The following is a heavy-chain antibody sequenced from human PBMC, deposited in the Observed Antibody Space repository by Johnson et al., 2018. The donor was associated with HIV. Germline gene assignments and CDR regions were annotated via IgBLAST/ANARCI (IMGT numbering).Heavy chain of an antibody. CDR1: GFTFSSYA. CDR2: INQDGSEK. J-gene: IGHJ3*02. V-gene: IGHV3-7*01. CDR3: ATDIVVVLALGGDAFDI. D-gene: IGHD2-2*01. Sequence: VQLVESGGGLVQPGGSLRLSCAASGFTFSSYAMSWVRQAPGKGLEWVANINQDGSEKYYVDSARGRFTISRDNAKNSLYLQMSSLRAEDTAVYYCATDIVVVLALGGDAFDIWGQGTMVIVSS.